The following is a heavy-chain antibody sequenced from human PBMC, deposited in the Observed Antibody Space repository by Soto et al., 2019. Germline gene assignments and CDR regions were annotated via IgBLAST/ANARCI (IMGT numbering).Heavy chain of an antibody. CDR1: GFTFSSYA. D-gene: IGHD6-19*01. Sequence: QVQLVESGGGVVQPGRSLRLSCAASGFTFSSYAIHWVRQAPGKRLEWVAVISYDGSNKYYADSVKGRFTISRDNSKKTLYLQMNCMRAEDTAVYYGARSLGVEVAALGDYWGQGTLVTVS. CDR3: ARSLGVEVAALGDY. CDR2: ISYDGSNK. V-gene: IGHV3-30-3*01. J-gene: IGHJ4*02.